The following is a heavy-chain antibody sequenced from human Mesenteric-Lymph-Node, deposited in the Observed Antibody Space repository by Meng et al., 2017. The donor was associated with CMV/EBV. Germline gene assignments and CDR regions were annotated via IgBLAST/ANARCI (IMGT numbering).Heavy chain of an antibody. CDR3: ARDLRGGLDY. CDR2: ISYAGINK. Sequence: GESLKISCAASTFIFSDYAMHWVRQAPGKGLEWVAVISYAGINKNYEDSVKGRFTISRDNSKNTLYLQMNSLRAEDTAVYYCARDLRGGLDYWGQGTLVTVSS. J-gene: IGHJ4*02. D-gene: IGHD2-15*01. CDR1: TFIFSDYA. V-gene: IGHV3-30-3*01.